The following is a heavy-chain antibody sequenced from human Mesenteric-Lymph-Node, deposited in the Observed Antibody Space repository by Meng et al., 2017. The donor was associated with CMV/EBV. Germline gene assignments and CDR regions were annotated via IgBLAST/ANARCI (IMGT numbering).Heavy chain of an antibody. V-gene: IGHV1-18*01. D-gene: IGHD3-3*01. CDR2: ISGYSGHT. CDR3: ARQGRFLEWTSAFDI. CDR1: GYTFNRYV. Sequence: ASVKVSCKSSGYTFNRYVINWVRQAPGQGLEWMGWISGYSGHTNFAQKFQDRVTMTIDTSTTTVYMELRSLRFDDTAVYYCARQGRFLEWTSAFDIWGQGTMVTVSS. J-gene: IGHJ3*02.